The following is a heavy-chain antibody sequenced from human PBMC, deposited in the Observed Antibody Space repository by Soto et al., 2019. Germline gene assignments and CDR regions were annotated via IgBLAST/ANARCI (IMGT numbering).Heavy chain of an antibody. CDR1: GYTFTSYG. CDR3: ARVLPDKIGGARNYGMDV. Sequence: QVQLVQSGAEVKKPGASVKVSCKASGYTFTSYGISWVRQAPGQGLEWMGWIRAYNGNTNYAQTLQGRVTMTTDTSTSTAYIEVRSLRSADTAVYDCARVLPDKIGGARNYGMDVWCRGTTVTVSS. V-gene: IGHV1-18*04. D-gene: IGHD1-26*01. J-gene: IGHJ6*02. CDR2: IRAYNGNT.